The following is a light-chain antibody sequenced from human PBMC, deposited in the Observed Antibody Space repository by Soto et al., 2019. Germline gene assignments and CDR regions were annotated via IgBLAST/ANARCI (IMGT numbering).Light chain of an antibody. J-gene: IGKJ4*01. Sequence: ENVMTQSPATLSVSPGERATLSCRASQSVSSNLAWYQQKPGQAPRLLIYDASTRATGIPARFSGSGSGTEYTLTISSLQSEDSAVYYCQQCCWHPFTVTFGGGTKVEIK. CDR3: QQCCWHPFTVT. V-gene: IGKV3-15*01. CDR2: DAS. CDR1: QSVSSN.